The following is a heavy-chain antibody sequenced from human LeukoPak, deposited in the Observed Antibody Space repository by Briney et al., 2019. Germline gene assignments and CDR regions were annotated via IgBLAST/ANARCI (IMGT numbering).Heavy chain of an antibody. CDR1: GYSISSGYY. V-gene: IGHV4-38-2*02. CDR3: AREIRKFGESSHNRFDP. J-gene: IGHJ5*02. CDR2: IYHSGST. Sequence: SETLSLTCTVSGYSISSGYYWGWIRQPPGKGLEWIGSIYHSGSTYYNPSLKSRVTISVDTSKNQFSLKLSSVTAADTAVYYCAREIRKFGESSHNRFDPWGQGTLVTVSS. D-gene: IGHD3-10*01.